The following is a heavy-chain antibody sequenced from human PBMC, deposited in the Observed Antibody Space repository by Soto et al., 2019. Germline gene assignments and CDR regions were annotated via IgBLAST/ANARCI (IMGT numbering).Heavy chain of an antibody. CDR3: AGVLRGVVNWFDP. CDR1: GDTFTNVS. V-gene: IGHV1-18*01. D-gene: IGHD3-10*01. J-gene: IGHJ5*02. CDR2: NATHNANS. Sequence: HLVQSGPEVKKPGASVTVSCKTSGDTFTNVSQSWVRQAPGQGLEWMGWNATHNANSNYAQKFQGRLALTTDASASTAYMELKSLGYDDTAVYYCAGVLRGVVNWFDPWGQGTLVSVSS.